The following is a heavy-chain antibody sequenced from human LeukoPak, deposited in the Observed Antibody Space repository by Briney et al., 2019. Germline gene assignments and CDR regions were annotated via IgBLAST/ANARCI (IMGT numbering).Heavy chain of an antibody. V-gene: IGHV3-23*01. CDR1: GFTFDTHA. Sequence: PGGSLRLSCAGSGFTFDTHAMSWFRQAPGKGLEWAAAISCSGGSKFYADSVKGRFTISRDNFKNILYLQMNSLRAEDTALYYRAIVRVGHTVGDDSFHLWGQGTMVTVSS. CDR2: ISCSGGSK. CDR3: AIVRVGHTVGDDSFHL. J-gene: IGHJ3*01. D-gene: IGHD1-26*01.